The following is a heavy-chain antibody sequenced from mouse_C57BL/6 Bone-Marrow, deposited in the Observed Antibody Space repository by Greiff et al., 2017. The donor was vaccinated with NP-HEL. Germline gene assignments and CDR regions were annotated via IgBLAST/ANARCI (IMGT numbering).Heavy chain of an antibody. J-gene: IGHJ1*03. D-gene: IGHD1-1*01. CDR1: GYTFTTYP. V-gene: IGHV1-47*01. CDR2: FYPYNDDT. Sequence: VQLQESGAELVKPGASVKMSCKASGYTFTTYPIEWMKQNHGQSLEWIGNFYPYNDDTKYNEKFKGKATLTVEKSSSTVYLELSRLTSDDSAVYSCARSRYYGSSSYWYFDVWGTGTTVTVSS. CDR3: ARSRYYGSSSYWYFDV.